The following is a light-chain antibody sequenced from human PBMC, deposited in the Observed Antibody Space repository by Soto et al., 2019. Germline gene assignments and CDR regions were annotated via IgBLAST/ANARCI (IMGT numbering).Light chain of an antibody. CDR3: HQYYSNPQT. V-gene: IGKV4-1*01. CDR1: QSILYTSSTRNY. Sequence: DIVMTQSPDSLAVSLGERATLNCKSSQSILYTSSTRNYLAWYQYKPGQPHKLLVYWASTRESGVTARFSGRGSETDFTLTISSLQAEDVAVYYCHQYYSNPQTFGQGTRVEIK. CDR2: WAS. J-gene: IGKJ1*01.